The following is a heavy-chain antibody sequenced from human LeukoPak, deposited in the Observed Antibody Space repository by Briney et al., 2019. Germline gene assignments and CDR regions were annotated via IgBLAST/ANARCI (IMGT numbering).Heavy chain of an antibody. Sequence: GGSLRLSCATSGFSFTDYPMNWVRQAPGKGLEWISNIRTTAEGAKYAYYADSVKGRVTISRGDGKNTLYLHMNSLRDDDTAVYYCARDLERGIPKYIFDYWGQGTLLMVSS. D-gene: IGHD1-1*01. CDR2: IRTTAEGAKYA. CDR3: ARDLERGIPKYIFDY. V-gene: IGHV3-48*02. J-gene: IGHJ4*02. CDR1: GFSFTDYP.